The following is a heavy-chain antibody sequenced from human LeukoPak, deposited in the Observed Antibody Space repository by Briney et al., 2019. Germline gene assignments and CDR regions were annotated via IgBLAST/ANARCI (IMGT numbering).Heavy chain of an antibody. J-gene: IGHJ5*02. Sequence: SGTLSLTCAVSGGSFSSSSWWSWVRQPPGKGLEWIGEIYHSGSTNYNPSLKSRVTISVDTSKNQFSLKLSSVTAADTAVYYCARAPLWFGIPFDPWGQGTLVTVSS. CDR3: ARAPLWFGIPFDP. D-gene: IGHD3-10*01. CDR2: IYHSGST. CDR1: GGSFSSSSW. V-gene: IGHV4-4*02.